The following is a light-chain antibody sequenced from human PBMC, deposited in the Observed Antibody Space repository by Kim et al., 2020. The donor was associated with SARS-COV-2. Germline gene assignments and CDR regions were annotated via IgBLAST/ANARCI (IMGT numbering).Light chain of an antibody. CDR2: KNN. J-gene: IGLJ3*02. CDR3: SAWDSSLSACV. CDR1: SNNVGNQR. Sequence: QTATLTCTGNSNNVGNQRAVSQHQHQRHPPKLLSDKNNSRPSGVSEKVSAARSGSTASLTITGLLPEDEADYYCSAWDSSLSACVFGGGTKLTVL. V-gene: IGLV10-54*01.